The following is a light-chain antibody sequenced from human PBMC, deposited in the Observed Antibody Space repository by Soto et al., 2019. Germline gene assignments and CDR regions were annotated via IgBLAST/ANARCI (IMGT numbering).Light chain of an antibody. CDR3: QHYNHWPQLS. CDR1: QGIGRT. V-gene: IGKV3-15*01. J-gene: IGKJ4*01. CDR2: GAS. Sequence: EIVMTQSPATLSVSPGETATLSCRASQGIGRTLAWYQHKPGQAPRPLFYGASARATGVPARFSGSGSGTEFTLTISSLQSEDSALYYCQHYNHWPQLSFGGGTKLEI.